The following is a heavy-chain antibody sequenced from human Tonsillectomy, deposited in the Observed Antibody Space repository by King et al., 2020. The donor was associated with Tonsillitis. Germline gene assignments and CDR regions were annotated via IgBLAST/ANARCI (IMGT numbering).Heavy chain of an antibody. CDR1: GFTFSNAW. CDR2: IKSKTDGGTT. CDR3: TTCSGVTDPDAFDI. Sequence: VQLVQSWGGLVKPGGSLRLSCAASGFTFSNAWMNWVRQAPGKGLEWVGRIKSKTDGGTTDYAAPVKGRFTISRDDSKNTLYLQMNSLKTEDTAVYYCTTCSGVTDPDAFDIWGQGTMVTVSS. V-gene: IGHV3-15*07. D-gene: IGHD3-3*01. J-gene: IGHJ3*02.